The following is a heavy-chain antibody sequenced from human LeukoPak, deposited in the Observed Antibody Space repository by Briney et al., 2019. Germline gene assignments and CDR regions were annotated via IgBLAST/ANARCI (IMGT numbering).Heavy chain of an antibody. CDR2: FDREDDEA. V-gene: IGHV1-24*01. D-gene: IGHD3-10*01. Sequence: ASVKVSCKISGYSLSELSIHWVRQAPGKGLEWMGGFDREDDEAINAQSFQGRVTMTEDTSTDTAYMELSSLRSDDAAVYYCATGGEAGRFGESQTRLYYWGQGTLVTVSS. CDR1: GYSLSELS. CDR3: ATGGEAGRFGESQTRLYY. J-gene: IGHJ4*02.